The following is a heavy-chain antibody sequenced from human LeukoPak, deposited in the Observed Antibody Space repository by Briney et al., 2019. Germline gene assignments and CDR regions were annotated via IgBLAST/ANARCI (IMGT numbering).Heavy chain of an antibody. D-gene: IGHD4-17*01. Sequence: ASVKVSCKASGGTFSSYAISWVRQAPGQGLEWMGRIIPILGIANYAQKFQGRVTITADKSTSTAYMELSSLRSEDTAVYYCAGLTTVTSRLYFDYWGQGTLVTVSS. CDR3: AGLTTVTSRLYFDY. CDR1: GGTFSSYA. CDR2: IIPILGIA. V-gene: IGHV1-69*04. J-gene: IGHJ4*02.